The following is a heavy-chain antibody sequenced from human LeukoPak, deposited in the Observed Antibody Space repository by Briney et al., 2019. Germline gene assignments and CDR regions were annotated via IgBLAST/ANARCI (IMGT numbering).Heavy chain of an antibody. Sequence: SETLSLTCTVSGGSISSHYWSWIRRPPGKRLEWIGYIYYSGSTNYNPSLKSRVTISVDTSKNQFSLKLSSVTAADTAVYYCARWAAAGHIDYWGQGTLVTVSS. CDR1: GGSISSHY. D-gene: IGHD6-13*01. J-gene: IGHJ4*02. CDR3: ARWAAAGHIDY. V-gene: IGHV4-59*11. CDR2: IYYSGST.